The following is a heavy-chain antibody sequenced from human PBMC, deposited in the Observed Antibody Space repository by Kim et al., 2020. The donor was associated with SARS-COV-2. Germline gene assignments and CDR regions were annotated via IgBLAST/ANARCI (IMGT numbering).Heavy chain of an antibody. Sequence: GGSLRLSCTASGFTFGDYPISWVRQAPGVGLELVAYVRTKSYGTTTEYAPSVKGRFVISRYDSGNTAYLEMNNLKVEDTGIYYCCRAVRLSGDAFDVWGQGTMVAVS. CDR2: VRTKSYGTTT. V-gene: IGHV3-49*04. CDR3: CRAVRLSGDAFDV. CDR1: GFTFGDYP. J-gene: IGHJ3*01. D-gene: IGHD2-15*01.